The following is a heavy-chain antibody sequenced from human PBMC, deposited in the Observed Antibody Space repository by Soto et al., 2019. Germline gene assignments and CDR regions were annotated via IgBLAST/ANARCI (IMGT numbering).Heavy chain of an antibody. Sequence: EVQLVESGGGLIQPGGSLRLSCAASGFTVSSKYMTWVRQAPGKGLEWVSVIYGGGTTYYADSVKGRFTISWDNSKNTLYLHMNSLRAEDTAVYYCVQTTGWPGFDFWGQGTLVTVSS. CDR3: VQTTGWPGFDF. V-gene: IGHV3-53*01. CDR2: IYGGGTT. J-gene: IGHJ4*02. CDR1: GFTVSSKY. D-gene: IGHD6-19*01.